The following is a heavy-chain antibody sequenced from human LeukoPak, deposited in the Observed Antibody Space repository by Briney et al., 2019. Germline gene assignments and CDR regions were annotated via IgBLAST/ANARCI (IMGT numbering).Heavy chain of an antibody. V-gene: IGHV3-21*01. Sequence: AGSLRLSCAASGFTFSSYSMNWVRQAPGKGLEWVSSISSSSSYIYYADSVKGRFTISRDNAKNSLYLQMNSLRAEDTAVYYCARGTTVKNWFDPWGQGTLVTVSS. D-gene: IGHD4-17*01. CDR3: ARGTTVKNWFDP. J-gene: IGHJ5*02. CDR1: GFTFSSYS. CDR2: ISSSSSYI.